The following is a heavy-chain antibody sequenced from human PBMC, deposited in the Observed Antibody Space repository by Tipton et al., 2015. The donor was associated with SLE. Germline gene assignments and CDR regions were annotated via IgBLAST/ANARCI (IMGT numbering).Heavy chain of an antibody. D-gene: IGHD2-8*01. CDR1: GGSIRSSRNF. V-gene: IGHV4-39*07. Sequence: TLSLTCTVSGGSIRSSRNFWGWIRQPPGKGLEWIGVLYYSGNTYYNPSLKSPVTLSIDTSKNQFSLKMRSVTAADTAVYFCARGYCSDGVCYGFGFFDYWGQGNLVTVSS. J-gene: IGHJ4*02. CDR2: LYYSGNT. CDR3: ARGYCSDGVCYGFGFFDY.